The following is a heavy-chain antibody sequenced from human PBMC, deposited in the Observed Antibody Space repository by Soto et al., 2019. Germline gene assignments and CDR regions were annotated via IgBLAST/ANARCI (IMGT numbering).Heavy chain of an antibody. CDR2: INREGTNT. J-gene: IGHJ4*02. V-gene: IGHV3-23*01. Sequence: VGSLRLSCAASCFSFSDFAMTWVRQAPGKGLEWVSTINREGTNTHYADSVKGRFTISRDNSKDTLYLEMNSLRAEDTAIYFCAKDPSTGSADFWGQGTLVTVSS. CDR3: AKDPSTGSADF. CDR1: CFSFSDFA. D-gene: IGHD3-9*01.